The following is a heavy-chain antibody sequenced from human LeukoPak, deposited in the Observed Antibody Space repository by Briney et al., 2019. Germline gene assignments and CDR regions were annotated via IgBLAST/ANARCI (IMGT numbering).Heavy chain of an antibody. J-gene: IGHJ4*02. D-gene: IGHD2-2*02. V-gene: IGHV1-18*01. CDR1: GYTFTNHG. CDR3: ARDCSRTSCYNVY. CDR2: ISTYNGDT. Sequence: GASVKVSFKGTGYTFTNHGFSWVRQAPGQGLEWVGWISTYNGDTNYAQNLQGRVTMTTDTSTSTDYMEMRSLRSDDTAVYYCARDCSRTSCYNVYWGQGTLVTVSS.